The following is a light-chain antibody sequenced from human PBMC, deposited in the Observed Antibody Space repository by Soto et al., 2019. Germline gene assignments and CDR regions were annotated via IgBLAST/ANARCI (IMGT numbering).Light chain of an antibody. Sequence: EIVMTQSPVTLSASPGERVTLSCRASQSVNINLAWYQQKPGQAPRVLIYGASNRASGIPARFSGSGSGTEFILTIISLEPDDVALYYCQQYKDWTPLTFGGGTRVEIK. CDR2: GAS. V-gene: IGKV3D-15*01. CDR3: QQYKDWTPLT. J-gene: IGKJ4*01. CDR1: QSVNIN.